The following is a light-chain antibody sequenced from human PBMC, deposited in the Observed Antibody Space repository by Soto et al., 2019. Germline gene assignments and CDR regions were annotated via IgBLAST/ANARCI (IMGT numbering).Light chain of an antibody. CDR2: DGS. Sequence: SYELTQSPSVSVAPGQTARITCGGNNIGIYSVHWYQQRPGQAPVLVVYDGSDRPSGIPERFSGSNSGNTATLTIGRVEAADEADYYCQVWDNNGGHNYVLGPGTKVTVL. CDR1: NIGIYS. CDR3: QVWDNNGGHNYV. V-gene: IGLV3-21*02. J-gene: IGLJ1*01.